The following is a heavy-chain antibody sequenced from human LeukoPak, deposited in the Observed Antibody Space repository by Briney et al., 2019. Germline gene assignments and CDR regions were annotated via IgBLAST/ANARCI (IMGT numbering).Heavy chain of an antibody. Sequence: GGSLRLSCAASGFTFSSYAMSWVRQAPGKGLEWVSAISGSGGSTYYADSVKGRFTTSRDNSKNTLYLQMNSLRAEDTAVYYCAKEEGYYDSSGWSFFDYWGQGTLVTVSS. CDR3: AKEEGYYDSSGWSFFDY. CDR2: ISGSGGST. D-gene: IGHD3-22*01. CDR1: GFTFSSYA. J-gene: IGHJ4*02. V-gene: IGHV3-23*01.